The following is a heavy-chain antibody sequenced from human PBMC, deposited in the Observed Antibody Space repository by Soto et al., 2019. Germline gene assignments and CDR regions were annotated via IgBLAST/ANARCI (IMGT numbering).Heavy chain of an antibody. CDR1: GGSISSYY. CDR3: ARGRLGSGLNPDY. J-gene: IGHJ4*02. V-gene: IGHV4-59*01. CDR2: IYYSGST. Sequence: SETLSLTCTVSGGSISSYYWSWIRQPPGKGLEWIGYIYYSGSTNYNPSLKSRVTISVDTSKNQFSLKLSSVTAADTAVYYCARGRLGSGLNPDYWGQGTLVTVSS. D-gene: IGHD3-10*01.